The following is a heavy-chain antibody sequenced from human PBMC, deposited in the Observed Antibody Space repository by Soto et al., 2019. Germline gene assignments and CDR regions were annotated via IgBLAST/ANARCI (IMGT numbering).Heavy chain of an antibody. CDR3: ARSTSRDGYPNWFDP. CDR2: ISYDGSNK. V-gene: IGHV3-30-3*01. J-gene: IGHJ5*02. D-gene: IGHD5-12*01. CDR1: GFTFSSYA. Sequence: GGSLRLSCAASGFTFSSYAMHWVRQAPGKGLEWVAVISYDGSNKYYADSVKGRFTISRDNSKNTLYLQMNSLRAEDTAVYYCARSTSRDGYPNWFDPWGQGTLVTVSS.